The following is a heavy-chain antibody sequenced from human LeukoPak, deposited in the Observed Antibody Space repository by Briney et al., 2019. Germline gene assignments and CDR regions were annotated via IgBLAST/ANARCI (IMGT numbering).Heavy chain of an antibody. J-gene: IGHJ4*02. CDR1: GGSISSYY. Sequence: PSEALSLTCTVSGGSISSYYWSWIRQPPGKGLEWIGYIYYSGSTNYNPSLKSRVTISVDTSKNQFSLKLSSVTAADTAVYYCARGIRGRFDYWGQGTLVTVSS. V-gene: IGHV4-59*01. CDR2: IYYSGST. CDR3: ARGIRGRFDY. D-gene: IGHD5-18*01.